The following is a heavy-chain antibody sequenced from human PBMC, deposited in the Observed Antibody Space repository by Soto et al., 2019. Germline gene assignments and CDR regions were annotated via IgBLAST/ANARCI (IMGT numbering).Heavy chain of an antibody. V-gene: IGHV1-69*11. D-gene: IGHD5-12*01. Sequence: QVQLVQSGAEVKKPGSSVKVSCKASGGTFSSYAISWVRQAPGQGLEWMGGIIPILGTANYAQKFQGRVTITADEATRTAYMERSSLRAEDTAVYYWAGGGEMATIKFDYWGQGTLVTVSS. CDR1: GGTFSSYA. CDR3: AGGGEMATIKFDY. CDR2: IIPILGTA. J-gene: IGHJ4*02.